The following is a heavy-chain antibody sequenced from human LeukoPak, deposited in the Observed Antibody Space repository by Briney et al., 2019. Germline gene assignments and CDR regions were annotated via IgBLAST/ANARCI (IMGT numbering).Heavy chain of an antibody. D-gene: IGHD3-16*01. CDR3: SGDLHWHHDS. CDR2: VVPIFDTI. J-gene: IGHJ5*02. CDR1: GGTFNSYT. V-gene: IGHV1-69*08. Sequence: GSSVKVSCKVSGGTFNSYTINWVRQAPGQGLEWMGRVVPIFDTIAYAQNSLGRLTISADKSTTTVYMELTRLTSEDTAMYYCSGDLHWHHDSWGQGTLVTVSS.